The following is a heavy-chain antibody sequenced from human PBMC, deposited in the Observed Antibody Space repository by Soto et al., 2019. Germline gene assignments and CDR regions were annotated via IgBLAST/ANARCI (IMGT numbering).Heavy chain of an antibody. D-gene: IGHD3-22*01. J-gene: IGHJ4*02. Sequence: SETLSLTCAVYGGSFIGYYWSWIRQPPGKGLEWIGEINHSGSTNYNPSLKSRVTISVDTSKNQFSLKLSSVTAADTAVYYCARYYDSSGYYFDYWGQGTLVTVSS. CDR3: ARYYDSSGYYFDY. V-gene: IGHV4-34*01. CDR2: INHSGST. CDR1: GGSFIGYY.